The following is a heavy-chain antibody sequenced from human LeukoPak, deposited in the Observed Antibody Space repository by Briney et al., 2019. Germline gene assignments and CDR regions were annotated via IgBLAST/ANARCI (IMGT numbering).Heavy chain of an antibody. V-gene: IGHV3-23*01. CDR2: ISGSGGST. CDR3: ASPAGGYSSGWVDY. Sequence: GSLRLSCAASGFTFSSYAMGWVRQAPGKGLEWVSAISGSGGSTYYADSVKGRFTISRDNSKNTLYLQMNSLRAEDTAVYYCASPAGGYSSGWVDYWGQGTLVTVSS. CDR1: GFTFSSYA. D-gene: IGHD6-19*01. J-gene: IGHJ4*02.